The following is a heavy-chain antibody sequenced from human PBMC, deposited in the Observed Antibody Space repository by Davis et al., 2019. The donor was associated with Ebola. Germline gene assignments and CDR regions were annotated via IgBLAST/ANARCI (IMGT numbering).Heavy chain of an antibody. Sequence: SETLSLTCAVSGGSISSSNWWSWVRQPPGKGLEWIGEIYHSGSTNYNPSLKSRVTISVDKSKNQFSLKLSSVTAADTAVYYCARDDYGDYGNYGMDVWGQGTTVTVS. CDR2: IYHSGST. D-gene: IGHD4-17*01. CDR3: ARDDYGDYGNYGMDV. J-gene: IGHJ6*02. V-gene: IGHV4-4*02. CDR1: GGSISSSNW.